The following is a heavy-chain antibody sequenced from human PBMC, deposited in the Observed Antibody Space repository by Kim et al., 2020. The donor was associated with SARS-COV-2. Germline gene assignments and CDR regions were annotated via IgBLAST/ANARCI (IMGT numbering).Heavy chain of an antibody. D-gene: IGHD3-22*01. Sequence: SETLSLTCSVSGGSISSYYWSWIRQPAGKGLEWIGRIYPSGGTNYNPSLRSRVTMSVDTSRSQISLNLNSVTAADTAVYYCAGVVRGQYYDNSGYYDPHDDLCGPGTPVTVSS. CDR3: AGVVRGQYYDNSGYYDPHDDL. CDR2: IYPSGGT. CDR1: GGSISSYY. V-gene: IGHV4-4*07. J-gene: IGHJ4*02.